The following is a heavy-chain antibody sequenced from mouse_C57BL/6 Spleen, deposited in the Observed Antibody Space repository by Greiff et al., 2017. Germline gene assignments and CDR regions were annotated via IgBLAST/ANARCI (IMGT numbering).Heavy chain of an antibody. J-gene: IGHJ3*01. CDR2: IYPGDGDT. CDR1: GYAFSSSC. CDR3: ARSYDYAFAY. D-gene: IGHD2-4*01. Sequence: QVQLQQSGPELVKPGASVKISCKASGYAFSSSCMNWVKQRPGKGLEWIGRIYPGDGDTNYNGKFKGKATLTADKSSSTAYMQLSSLTSEDSAVYFCARSYDYAFAYWGQGTLVTVSA. V-gene: IGHV1-82*01.